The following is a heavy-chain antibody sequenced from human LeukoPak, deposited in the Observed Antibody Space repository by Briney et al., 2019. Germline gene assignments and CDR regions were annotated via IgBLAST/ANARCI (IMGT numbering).Heavy chain of an antibody. CDR2: IYYSGFT. CDR3: ASNYYGSGSLDY. Sequence: PSETLSLTCTVSGDSITSDDHFWSWIRQFPGRGLEWIGYIYYSGFTYYNPSLKSRVTISVDTSKNQFSLKVSSVTAADTAVYYCASNYYGSGSLDYWGQGNLVTVSS. V-gene: IGHV4-30-4*08. D-gene: IGHD3-10*01. CDR1: GDSITSDDHF. J-gene: IGHJ4*02.